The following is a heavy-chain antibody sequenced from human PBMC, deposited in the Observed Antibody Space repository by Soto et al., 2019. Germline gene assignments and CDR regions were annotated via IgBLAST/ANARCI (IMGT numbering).Heavy chain of an antibody. CDR1: VFTFIDYY. J-gene: IGHJ6*02. D-gene: IGHD6-13*01. V-gene: IGHV3-11*06. CDR3: ARDHSRLVYYYYGMDV. Sequence: PGWSLRLSCASSVFTFIDYYMRWIRQAPGKGLEWVSYISSSSSYTNYADSVKGRFTISRDNAKNSLYLQMNSLRAEDTAVYYCARDHSRLVYYYYGMDVWGQGTTVTVSS. CDR2: ISSSSSYT.